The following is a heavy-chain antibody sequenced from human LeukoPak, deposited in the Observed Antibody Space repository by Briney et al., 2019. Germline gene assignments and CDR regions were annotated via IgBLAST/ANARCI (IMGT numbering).Heavy chain of an antibody. J-gene: IGHJ4*02. CDR3: ASQPPGDY. V-gene: IGHV4-34*01. D-gene: IGHD2-2*01. CDR2: INHSGST. Sequence: SETLSLTCAVYGGSFSGYYWSWIRQPPGKGLEWIGEINHSGSTNYNPSLKSRVTISVDTSKNQFSLKLSSVTAADTAVYYCASQPPGDYWGQGTLGTVSS. CDR1: GGSFSGYY.